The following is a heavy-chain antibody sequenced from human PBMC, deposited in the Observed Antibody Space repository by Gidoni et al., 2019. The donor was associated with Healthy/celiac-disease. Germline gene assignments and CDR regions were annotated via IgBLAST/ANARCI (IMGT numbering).Heavy chain of an antibody. Sequence: QVQLVQSGAEVKKPGASVKVSCKAAGDTCTSYGISWVRQAPGQGLEWMGWISAYNGNTTYAQKLQGRVTMTTDTSTSTAYMELRSLRSDDTAVYYCARALGDGYTLCLDYWGQGTLVTVSS. CDR3: ARALGDGYTLCLDY. V-gene: IGHV1-18*01. J-gene: IGHJ4*02. CDR2: ISAYNGNT. D-gene: IGHD2-2*01. CDR1: GDTCTSYG.